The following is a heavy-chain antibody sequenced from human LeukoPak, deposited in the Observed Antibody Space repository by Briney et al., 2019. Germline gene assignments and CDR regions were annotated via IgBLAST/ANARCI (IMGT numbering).Heavy chain of an antibody. CDR1: GFTFTTYG. CDR2: IWYDGSGE. CDR3: ARDRSSSSQNNYFDY. D-gene: IGHD6-13*01. J-gene: IGHJ4*02. Sequence: GGSLRLSCAASGFTFTTYGMHWVRQAPGKGLEWVALIWYDGSGEYYAESVKGRFTISRDNSKNTVYLQMNSLRAEDTAVYYCARDRSSSSQNNYFDYWGQGTLVTVSS. V-gene: IGHV3-33*01.